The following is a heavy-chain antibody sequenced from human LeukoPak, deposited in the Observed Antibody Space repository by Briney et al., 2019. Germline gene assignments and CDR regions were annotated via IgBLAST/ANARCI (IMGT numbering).Heavy chain of an antibody. D-gene: IGHD5-12*01. Sequence: GGSLRLSCAASGFTSSSYAMSWVRQAPGKGLEWVSSISGGGAVTYYADSVKGRFTISRDNSKNTVYLQMNSLRAEDTAVYYCAKEPRVATIEIFDYWGQGTLVTVSS. J-gene: IGHJ4*02. CDR2: ISGGGAVT. CDR3: AKEPRVATIEIFDY. V-gene: IGHV3-23*01. CDR1: GFTSSSYA.